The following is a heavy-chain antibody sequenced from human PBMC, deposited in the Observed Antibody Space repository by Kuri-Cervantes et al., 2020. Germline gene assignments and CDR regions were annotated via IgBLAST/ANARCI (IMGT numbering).Heavy chain of an antibody. Sequence: ASVKVSCKASGYTFTSYAMHWVRQAPGQRLEWMGWINAGNGNTKYSQKFQGRVTITRDTSASTAYIELSSLRSEDTAVYYCARTTTGTTLGSPFKDYYYYYYMDVWGKGTTVTVSS. CDR3: ARTTTGTTLGSPFKDYYYYYYMDV. J-gene: IGHJ6*03. V-gene: IGHV1-3*01. CDR2: INAGNGNT. CDR1: GYTFTSYA. D-gene: IGHD1-1*01.